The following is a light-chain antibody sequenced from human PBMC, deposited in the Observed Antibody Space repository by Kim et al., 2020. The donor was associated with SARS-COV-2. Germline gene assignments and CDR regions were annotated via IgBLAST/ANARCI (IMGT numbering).Light chain of an antibody. CDR1: SSNIGNNY. CDR2: DNN. CDR3: GTWDSSLSAVV. V-gene: IGLV1-51*01. Sequence: GQKDTISYSGSSSNIGNNYVSWYQQLPGTAPKLLIYDNNKRPSGIPDRFSGSKSGTSATLGITGLQTGDEADYYCGTWDSSLSAVVFGGGTQLTVL. J-gene: IGLJ2*01.